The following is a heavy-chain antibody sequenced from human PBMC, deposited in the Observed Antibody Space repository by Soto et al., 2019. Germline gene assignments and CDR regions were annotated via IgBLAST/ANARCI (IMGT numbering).Heavy chain of an antibody. CDR1: GGSVSSGSYY. J-gene: IGHJ4*02. CDR2: IYYSGST. Sequence: QVQLQESGPGLVKPSETLSLTCTVSGGSVSSGSYYWSWIRQPPGKGLEWIGYIYYSGSTNYNPSLKSRVTISVDTSKNQFSLKLSSVTAADTAVYYCARDGPYSSSWYVSAYWGQGTLVTVSS. D-gene: IGHD6-13*01. CDR3: ARDGPYSSSWYVSAY. V-gene: IGHV4-61*01.